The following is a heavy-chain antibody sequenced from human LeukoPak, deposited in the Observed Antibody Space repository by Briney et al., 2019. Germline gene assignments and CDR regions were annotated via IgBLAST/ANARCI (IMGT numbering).Heavy chain of an antibody. V-gene: IGHV4-59*01. CDR1: GGSISTYY. CDR2: SYYSGST. CDR3: ARAGGGYSFDY. D-gene: IGHD5-18*01. J-gene: IGHJ4*02. Sequence: SETLSLTCTVSGGSISTYYWSWIRQPPGKGLEWIGYSYYSGSTTHNPSLQSRVTVSVDTSRNQFSLKLTSVTAADTAVYYCARAGGGYSFDYWGQGTLVTVSS.